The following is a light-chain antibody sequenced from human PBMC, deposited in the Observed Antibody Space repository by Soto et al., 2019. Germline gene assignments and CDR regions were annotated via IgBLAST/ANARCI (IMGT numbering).Light chain of an antibody. CDR2: DAS. J-gene: IGKJ1*01. V-gene: IGKV3D-20*01. CDR3: QQYGSTPWT. Sequence: VVLTQFPGTLSLSPGETATLSCGASQSVSNNFLGWYQQKPGLPPRLLIYDASSRANGIPERISGRGSGTQFTLTISRLEPEDFAVYYCQQYGSTPWTFGRGTKV. CDR1: QSVSNNF.